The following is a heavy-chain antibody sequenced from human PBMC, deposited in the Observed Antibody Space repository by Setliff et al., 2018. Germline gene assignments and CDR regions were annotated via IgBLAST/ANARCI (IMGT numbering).Heavy chain of an antibody. CDR3: ARSTSWFSTNY. CDR2: IMPIFGTT. J-gene: IGHJ4*02. Sequence: ASVKVSCKASGYTFTSNLINWVRQAPGQGLEWMGGIMPIFGTTNYAQKFQGRVTMTRDTSTSTVYMELSSLRSEDTAVYYCARSTSWFSTNYWGQGTPVTVSS. CDR1: GYTFTSNL. V-gene: IGHV1-46*03. D-gene: IGHD2-2*01.